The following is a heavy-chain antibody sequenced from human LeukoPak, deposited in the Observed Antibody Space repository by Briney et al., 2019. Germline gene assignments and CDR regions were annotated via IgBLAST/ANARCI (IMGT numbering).Heavy chain of an antibody. J-gene: IGHJ4*02. D-gene: IGHD2-15*01. V-gene: IGHV1-18*01. CDR3: ATNSLGYCSGGSCYVDY. CDR1: GYTFSNYG. Sequence: ASVKVSCKASGYTFSNYGISWVRQAPGQGLEWMGWISSYNDNTNYAQKLQGRVTMTTDTSTSTAYMELSRLRSDDTAVYYCATNSLGYCSGGSCYVDYWGQGTLVTVSS. CDR2: ISSYNDNT.